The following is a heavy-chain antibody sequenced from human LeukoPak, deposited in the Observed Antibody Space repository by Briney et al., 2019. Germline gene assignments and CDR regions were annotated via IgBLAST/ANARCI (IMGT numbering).Heavy chain of an antibody. Sequence: SVKVSCKASGGTFSSYTISWVRQAPVQGLEWMGRIIPILGIANYAQKFQGRVTITADKSTSTAYMELSSLRSEDTAVYYCARDRRGSTTADYWGQGTLVTVSS. CDR3: ARDRRGSTTADY. J-gene: IGHJ4*02. D-gene: IGHD2-2*01. CDR2: IIPILGIA. CDR1: GGTFSSYT. V-gene: IGHV1-69*04.